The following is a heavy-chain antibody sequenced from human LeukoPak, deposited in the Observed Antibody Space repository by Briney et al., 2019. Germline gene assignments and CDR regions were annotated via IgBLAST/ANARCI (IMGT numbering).Heavy chain of an antibody. V-gene: IGHV3-11*01. Sequence: GGSLRLSCAASGFTFSDYYMSWIRQAPGKGLEWVSYISSSGSTIYYADSVKGRFTISRDNAKNSLYLQMSSLRAEDTAVYYCARELAVAGTGNMYFDYWGQGTLVTVSS. CDR2: ISSSGSTI. CDR1: GFTFSDYY. J-gene: IGHJ4*02. CDR3: ARELAVAGTGNMYFDY. D-gene: IGHD6-19*01.